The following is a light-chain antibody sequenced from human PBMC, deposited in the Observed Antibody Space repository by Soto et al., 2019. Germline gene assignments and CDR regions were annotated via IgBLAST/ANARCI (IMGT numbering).Light chain of an antibody. J-gene: IGLJ1*01. Sequence: QSVLAQPAPVSGSPGQSIAISCTGTSSDVGSYNSVPWYQQYPGKAPTLMIHDVSDRPSGVSNRFSGSKSGNTASLTISGLQAEDEADYYCSSFTSSSSYVFGGGTKVTVL. CDR3: SSFTSSSSYV. CDR1: SSDVGSYNS. V-gene: IGLV2-14*03. CDR2: DVS.